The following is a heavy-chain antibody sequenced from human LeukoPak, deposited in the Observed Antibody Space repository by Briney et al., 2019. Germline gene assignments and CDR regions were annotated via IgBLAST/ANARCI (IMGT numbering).Heavy chain of an antibody. Sequence: GGSLRLSCAASGFTFSSYAMSWVRQAPGKGLEWVSSISSSSSYIYYADSVKGRFTISRDNAKNSLYLQMNSLRAEDTAVYYCARDSTTVVRNFDYWGQGTLVTVSS. CDR1: GFTFSSYA. CDR3: ARDSTTVVRNFDY. J-gene: IGHJ4*02. D-gene: IGHD4-23*01. CDR2: ISSSSSYI. V-gene: IGHV3-21*01.